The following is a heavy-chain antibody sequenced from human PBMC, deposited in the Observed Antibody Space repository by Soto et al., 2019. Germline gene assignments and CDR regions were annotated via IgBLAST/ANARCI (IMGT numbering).Heavy chain of an antibody. CDR3: ARVSYCIGGSCPNVFDP. J-gene: IGHJ5*02. V-gene: IGHV1-69*12. Sequence: QVQLVQSGAEVKKPGSSVKVSCKASGGTFSSYAISWVRQAPGQGLEWMGGIIPIFGTANYAQKFQGRVTRPADEHTRTPDKELSSPRSEDTAVYYCARVSYCIGGSCPNVFDPWGQGALVTVAS. D-gene: IGHD2-15*01. CDR1: GGTFSSYA. CDR2: IIPIFGTA.